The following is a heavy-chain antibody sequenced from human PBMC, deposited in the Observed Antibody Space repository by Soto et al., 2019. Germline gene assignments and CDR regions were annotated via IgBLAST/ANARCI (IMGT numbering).Heavy chain of an antibody. CDR3: AKGKRYTTVTNFDY. J-gene: IGHJ4*02. CDR2: ISGSGGST. Sequence: EVQLLESGGGLVQPGGSLRLSCAASGFTFSSYAMSWVRQAPGKRLEWVAAISGSGGSTYYADSVKGRFTITRDNSKNTLYLQMNSLRAEDTAVYYCAKGKRYTTVTNFDYWGQGTLVTVSS. CDR1: GFTFSSYA. D-gene: IGHD4-17*01. V-gene: IGHV3-23*01.